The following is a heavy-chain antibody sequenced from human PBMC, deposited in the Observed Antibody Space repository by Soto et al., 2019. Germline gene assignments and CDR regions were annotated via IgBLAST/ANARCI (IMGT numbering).Heavy chain of an antibody. CDR2: FRAGGDDGTT. Sequence: PGGSLRLSCVASGFTFSSYSMSWVRQAPGKGLEWVSGFRAGGDDGTTYYADSVKGRFTISRDNSKNTLFLQMNSLRAEDTAIYHSPKTVKYGSGSQYFDYFGQGTLVTVSS. J-gene: IGHJ4*02. CDR1: GFTFSSYS. D-gene: IGHD3-10*01. CDR3: PKTVKYGSGSQYFDY. V-gene: IGHV3-23*01.